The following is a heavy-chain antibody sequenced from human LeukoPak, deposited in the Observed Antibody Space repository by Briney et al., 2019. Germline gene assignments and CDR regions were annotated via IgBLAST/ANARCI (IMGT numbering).Heavy chain of an antibody. CDR3: ARGPLDYYDSSGYFN. V-gene: IGHV1-69*04. CDR1: GGTFSSYA. D-gene: IGHD3-22*01. J-gene: IGHJ4*02. Sequence: ASVKVSCKASGGTFSSYAISWVRQAPGQGLEWMGRIIPILGIANYAQKFQGRVTITADKSTSTAYMELSSLRSEDTAVYYCARGPLDYYDSSGYFNRGQGTLVTVSS. CDR2: IIPILGIA.